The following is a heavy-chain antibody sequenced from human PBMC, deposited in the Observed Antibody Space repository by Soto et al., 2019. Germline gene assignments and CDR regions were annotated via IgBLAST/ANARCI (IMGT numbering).Heavy chain of an antibody. V-gene: IGHV3-21*06. CDR1: GFTFTRYS. CDR2: ISSTTNYI. Sequence: EVQLVESGGGLVKPGVSLRLSGAASGFTFTRYSMNWVRQAPGKGLEWVSSISSTTNYIYYGESMKGRFTISRDNAKNSLYLEMTSLSAEDTAVYYCARESEDLTSNFDYWGQGPLVTVSS. J-gene: IGHJ4*02. CDR3: ARESEDLTSNFDY.